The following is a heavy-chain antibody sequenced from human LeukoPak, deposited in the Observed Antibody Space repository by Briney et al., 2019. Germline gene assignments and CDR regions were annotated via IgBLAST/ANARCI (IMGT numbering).Heavy chain of an antibody. CDR3: ARSSGSYLFDY. Sequence: TSETLSLTCTVSGGSISSYYWSWIRQPPGKGLEWIGYIYYSGSTNYNPSPKSQVTISVDTSKNQFSLKLSSVTAADTAVYYCARSSGSYLFDYWGQGTLVTVSS. CDR1: GGSISSYY. CDR2: IYYSGST. J-gene: IGHJ4*02. D-gene: IGHD1-26*01. V-gene: IGHV4-59*01.